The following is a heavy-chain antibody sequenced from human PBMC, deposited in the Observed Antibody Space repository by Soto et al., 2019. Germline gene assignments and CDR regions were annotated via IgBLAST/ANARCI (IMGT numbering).Heavy chain of an antibody. D-gene: IGHD1-1*01. CDR3: VEPGAYWTR. J-gene: IGHJ4*02. CDR1: GFTFSGYA. Sequence: SLSLSCAASGFTFSGYAMSWVRQAPGKGLEWVSSISASGDSTYYADFVKGRFTISRDNSKNTLFLQLNILGLDDTAVYFCVEPGAYWTRWGQGTLVTVSS. V-gene: IGHV3-23*01. CDR2: ISASGDST.